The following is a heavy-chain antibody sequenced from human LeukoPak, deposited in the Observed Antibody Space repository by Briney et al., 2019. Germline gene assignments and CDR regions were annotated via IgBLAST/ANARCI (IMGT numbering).Heavy chain of an antibody. J-gene: IGHJ4*02. CDR1: GFSFSSYG. CDR3: AKTYVISGYSGSYYFDY. Sequence: GGSLRLSCAASGFSFSSYGMHWVRQAPGKGLEWVAVISYDGSYKYYGDSVKGRFTISRDNSKNTLYLQMNSLRTEDTAVYYCAKTYVISGYSGSYYFDYWGQGTLVTVYS. D-gene: IGHD3-22*01. V-gene: IGHV3-30*18. CDR2: ISYDGSYK.